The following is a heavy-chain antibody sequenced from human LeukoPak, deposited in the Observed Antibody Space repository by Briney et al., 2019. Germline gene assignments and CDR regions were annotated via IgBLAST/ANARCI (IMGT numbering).Heavy chain of an antibody. CDR3: ARARYLNGVVVTAINYYYYGMDV. D-gene: IGHD2-21*02. V-gene: IGHV6-1*01. J-gene: IGHJ6*02. CDR2: TYYRSKWYN. CDR1: GDSVSSNSAA. Sequence: SQTLSLTCAISGDSVSSNSAAWNWIRQSPSRGLKWLGRTYYRSKWYNDYAVSVKSRITINPDTSKNQFSLQLNSVTPEDTAVYYCARARYLNGVVVTAINYYYYGMDVWGQGTTVTVSS.